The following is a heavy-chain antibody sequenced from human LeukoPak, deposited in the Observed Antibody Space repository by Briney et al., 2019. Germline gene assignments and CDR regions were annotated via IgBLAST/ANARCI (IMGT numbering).Heavy chain of an antibody. CDR1: GFTFSSYA. D-gene: IGHD6-13*01. Sequence: GGSLRLSCAASGFTFSSYAMSWVRQAPGKGLEGVSAISGSGGSTYYADSVKGRFTISRDNSKNTLYLQMNSLRAEDTAVYYCAKERYSSWYEPYARWGRGTLVTVSS. J-gene: IGHJ4*02. CDR2: ISGSGGST. CDR3: AKERYSSWYEPYAR. V-gene: IGHV3-23*01.